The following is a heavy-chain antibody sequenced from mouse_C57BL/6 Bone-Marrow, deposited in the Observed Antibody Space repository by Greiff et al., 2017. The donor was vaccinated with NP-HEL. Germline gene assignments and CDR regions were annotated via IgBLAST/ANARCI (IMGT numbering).Heavy chain of an antibody. D-gene: IGHD2-3*01. J-gene: IGHJ4*01. CDR2: ISDGGSYT. V-gene: IGHV5-4*01. CDR1: GFTFSSYA. CDR3: ARESSIYDGYSLYAMDY. Sequence: EVQGVESGGGLVKPGGSLKLSCAASGFTFSSYAMSWVRQTPEKRLEWVATISDGGSYTYYPDNVKGRFTISRDNAKNNLYLQMSHLKSEDTAMYYCARESSIYDGYSLYAMDYWGQGTSVTVSS.